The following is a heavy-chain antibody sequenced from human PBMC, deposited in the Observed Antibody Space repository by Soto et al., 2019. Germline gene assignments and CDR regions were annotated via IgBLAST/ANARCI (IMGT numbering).Heavy chain of an antibody. J-gene: IGHJ4*02. Sequence: QVQLVQSGAEVQKPGSWLKFSGKLSEGPLASYTLGWFGQPPGQGLEWWGRVIPTLGVTNYAKKFQGRFTIVVDTSTSTAYMELNSLRYEDTAVYYCARDKGYCSDTSCPDFDYWGQGTLVTVSS. CDR3: ARDKGYCSDTSCPDFDY. D-gene: IGHD2-15*01. V-gene: IGHV1-69*08. CDR1: EGPLASYT. CDR2: VIPTLGVT.